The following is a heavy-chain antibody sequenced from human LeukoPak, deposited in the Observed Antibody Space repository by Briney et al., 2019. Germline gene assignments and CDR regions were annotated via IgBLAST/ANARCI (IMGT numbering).Heavy chain of an antibody. CDR2: IYTSGST. CDR3: ARDRASSSWYEGFDY. Sequence: SETLSLTCTVSGGSISSYYWSWIRQPAGKGLERIGRIYTSGSTNYNPSLKSRVTMSVDTSKNQFSLKLSSVTAADTAVYYCARDRASSSWYEGFDYWGQGTLVTVSS. J-gene: IGHJ4*02. V-gene: IGHV4-4*07. CDR1: GGSISSYY. D-gene: IGHD6-13*01.